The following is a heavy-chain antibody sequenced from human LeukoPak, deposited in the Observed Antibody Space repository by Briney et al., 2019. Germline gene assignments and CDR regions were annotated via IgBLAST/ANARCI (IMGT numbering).Heavy chain of an antibody. CDR2: IYSGGST. CDR1: GFTVSSNY. Sequence: GGSLRLSCAASGFTVSSNYMSWVRQAPGKGLEWVSVIYSGGSTYYADSVKGRFTISRDNSKNTLYLQTNSLRVEDTAVYYCASSGWTIGGFDYWGQGTLVTVSS. D-gene: IGHD6-19*01. CDR3: ASSGWTIGGFDY. J-gene: IGHJ4*02. V-gene: IGHV3-66*01.